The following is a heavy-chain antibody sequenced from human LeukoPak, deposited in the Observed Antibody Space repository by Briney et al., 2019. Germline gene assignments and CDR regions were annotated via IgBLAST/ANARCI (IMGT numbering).Heavy chain of an antibody. D-gene: IGHD6-19*01. CDR1: GGSFSGYY. CDR3: ARDLDSGGQIDY. J-gene: IGHJ4*02. Sequence: PSETLSLTCAVYGGSFSGYYWSWIRQPPGKGLEWIGYISHSGSTYYNPSLKSRVTISVDRSKNQFYLKLNSVTAADTAVYYCARDLDSGGQIDYWGQGILVTVSS. V-gene: IGHV4-34*01. CDR2: ISHSGST.